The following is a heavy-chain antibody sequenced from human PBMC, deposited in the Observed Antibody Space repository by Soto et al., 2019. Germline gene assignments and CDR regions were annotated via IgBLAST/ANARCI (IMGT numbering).Heavy chain of an antibody. V-gene: IGHV4-34*01. CDR1: SGSFRCFY. Sequence: SETLSLPCSIYSGSFRCFYWSWIRPPPGKGLGWVGEISQSGNTNYRPSLKSRVSISIDTSKKQFSLNLASVSAADTAVYYCARAPKVSGSSQTRPDFWGQGTLVTVSS. CDR3: ARAPKVSGSSQTRPDF. CDR2: ISQSGNT. J-gene: IGHJ4*02. D-gene: IGHD6-6*01.